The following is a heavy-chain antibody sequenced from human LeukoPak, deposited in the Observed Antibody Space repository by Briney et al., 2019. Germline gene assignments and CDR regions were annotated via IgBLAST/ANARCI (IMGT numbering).Heavy chain of an antibody. CDR3: AHRLAHYDILTGYSDHFDY. CDR1: GFSLSTSGVG. CDR2: IYWDDDK. V-gene: IGHV2-5*02. D-gene: IGHD3-9*01. Sequence: SGPTLLKPTQTLTLTCTFSGFSLSTSGVGVGWIRQPPGKALEWLALIYWDDDKRYSPSLKSRLTITKDTSKNQVVLTMTNMDPVDTATYYCAHRLAHYDILTGYSDHFDYWGQGTLVTVSS. J-gene: IGHJ4*02.